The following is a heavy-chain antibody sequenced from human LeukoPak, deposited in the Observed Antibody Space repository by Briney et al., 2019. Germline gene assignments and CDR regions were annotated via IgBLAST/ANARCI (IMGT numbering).Heavy chain of an antibody. Sequence: GGSLRLSCAASGFTFSSYAMSWVRQAPGKGLEWVSAISGSGGSTYYADSVKGRFTISRDNSKNTLYLQTNSLRAEDTAVYYCAKPPQPLIVVVVAVAFDIWGQGTMVTVSS. CDR2: ISGSGGST. CDR3: AKPPQPLIVVVVAVAFDI. V-gene: IGHV3-23*01. CDR1: GFTFSSYA. D-gene: IGHD2-15*01. J-gene: IGHJ3*02.